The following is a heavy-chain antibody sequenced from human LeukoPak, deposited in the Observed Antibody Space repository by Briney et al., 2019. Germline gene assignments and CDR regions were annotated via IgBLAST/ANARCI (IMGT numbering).Heavy chain of an antibody. Sequence: ASVKVSCKASGYTFTSYGISWVRQAPGQGLEWMGWISAYNGNTNYAQKLQGRVTMTTDTSTSTAYMELRSLRSDDTAVYYCARESGDSSGYYHYYYYYGMDVWGQGTTVTVSS. D-gene: IGHD3-22*01. CDR3: ARESGDSSGYYHYYYYYGMDV. V-gene: IGHV1-18*01. CDR2: ISAYNGNT. CDR1: GYTFTSYG. J-gene: IGHJ6*02.